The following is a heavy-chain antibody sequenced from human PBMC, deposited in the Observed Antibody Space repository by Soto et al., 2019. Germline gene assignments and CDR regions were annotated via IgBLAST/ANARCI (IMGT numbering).Heavy chain of an antibody. CDR3: ARRVDSSGWALDY. J-gene: IGHJ4*02. V-gene: IGHV5-51*01. CDR1: GYSFTSYW. Sequence: GESLKISCKGSGYSFTSYWIGWVRQMPGKGLEWMGIIYPGDSDTRYSPSFQGQATISADKSISTAYLQWSSLKASDTAMYYCARRVDSSGWALDYWGQGTLVTVSS. D-gene: IGHD6-19*01. CDR2: IYPGDSDT.